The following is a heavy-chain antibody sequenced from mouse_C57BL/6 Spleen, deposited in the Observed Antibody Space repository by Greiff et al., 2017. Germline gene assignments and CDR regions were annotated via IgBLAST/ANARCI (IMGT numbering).Heavy chain of an antibody. Sequence: DVKLVESGGGLVKPGGSLKLSCAASGFTFSDYGMHWVRQAPETGLEWVAYISSGSSTIYYADTVKGRFTISRDNAKNTLFLQITSLRSEDSAMYYCAREAQALSLYYFDYWGQGTTLTVSS. D-gene: IGHD3-2*02. CDR1: GFTFSDYG. J-gene: IGHJ2*01. CDR2: ISSGSSTI. V-gene: IGHV5-17*01. CDR3: AREAQALSLYYFDY.